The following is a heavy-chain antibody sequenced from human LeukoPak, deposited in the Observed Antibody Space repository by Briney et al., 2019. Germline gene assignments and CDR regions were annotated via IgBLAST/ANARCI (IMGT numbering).Heavy chain of an antibody. J-gene: IGHJ1*01. CDR1: GYTFTSYD. V-gene: IGHV1-8*01. CDR3: ARGYYDSSDYEYFQH. CDR2: MNPNSGNT. Sequence: ASVKVSCKASGYTFTSYDINWARQATGQGLEWMGWMNPNSGNTGYAQKFQGRVTMTRNTSIITAYMELSRLRSDDTAVYFCARGYYDSSDYEYFQHWGQGTLVTVSS. D-gene: IGHD3-22*01.